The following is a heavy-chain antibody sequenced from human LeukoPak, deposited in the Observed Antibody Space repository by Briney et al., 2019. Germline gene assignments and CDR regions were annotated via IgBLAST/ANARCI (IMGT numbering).Heavy chain of an antibody. D-gene: IGHD3-10*01. CDR3: ATIPYYYGSGPTNYYYYYYMDV. J-gene: IGHJ6*03. Sequence: GGSLRLSCAASGFTFSTYSMNWVRQAPGKGLEWVAFIRYDGSNKYYADSVKGRFTISRDNSKNTLYLQMNSLRAEDTAVYYCATIPYYYGSGPTNYYYYYYMDVWGKGTTVTISS. V-gene: IGHV3-30*02. CDR1: GFTFSTYS. CDR2: IRYDGSNK.